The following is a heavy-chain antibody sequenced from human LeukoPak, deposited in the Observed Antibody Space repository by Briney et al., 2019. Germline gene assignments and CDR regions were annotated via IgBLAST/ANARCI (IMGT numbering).Heavy chain of an antibody. J-gene: IGHJ6*02. D-gene: IGHD3-9*01. Sequence: GGSLRLSCAASGFTFSSYWMHWVRQAPGKGLVWVSRINSDGSSTSYADSVKGRFTISRDNAKNTLYLQMSSLRAEDTAVYYCAREWAYYDILTPNGMDVWGQGTTVTVSS. CDR1: GFTFSSYW. CDR2: INSDGSST. CDR3: AREWAYYDILTPNGMDV. V-gene: IGHV3-74*01.